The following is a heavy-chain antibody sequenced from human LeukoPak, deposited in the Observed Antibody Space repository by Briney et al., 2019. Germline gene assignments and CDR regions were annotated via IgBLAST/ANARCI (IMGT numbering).Heavy chain of an antibody. J-gene: IGHJ6*03. CDR2: INHSGST. CDR3: ARRALYCSGGSCSRPSYYYYYMDV. CDR1: GGSFSGYY. Sequence: SETLSLTCAVYGGSFSGYYWSWIRQPPGKGLEWIGEINHSGSTNYNPSLKSRVTISVDTSKNQFSLKLSSVTAADTAVYYCARRALYCSGGSCSRPSYYYYYMDVWGKGTTVTVSS. D-gene: IGHD2-15*01. V-gene: IGHV4-34*01.